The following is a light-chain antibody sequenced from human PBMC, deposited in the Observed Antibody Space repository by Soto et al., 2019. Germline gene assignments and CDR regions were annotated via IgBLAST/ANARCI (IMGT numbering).Light chain of an antibody. CDR2: AAS. J-gene: IGKJ2*01. CDR1: QNISSS. CDR3: HQSYSSLST. V-gene: IGKV1-39*01. Sequence: DIQMTKSQSSMSASVGDRVTIACRGSQNISSSLNWYQQKPGKAPRLLIYAASRLQGVVPSMCSGSGSGTDFTLTISVLQPEDVASYCYHQSYSSLSTFGQGTKLEIK.